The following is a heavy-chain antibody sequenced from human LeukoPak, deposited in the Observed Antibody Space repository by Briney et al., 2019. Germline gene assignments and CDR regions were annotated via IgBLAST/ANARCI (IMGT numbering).Heavy chain of an antibody. CDR2: TRYDGANK. V-gene: IGHV3-30*02. D-gene: IGHD1-26*01. J-gene: IGHJ4*02. Sequence: PGGSLRLSCAASGFTFSSYGMHWVRQAPGKGLEWVAFTRYDGANKYYADSVKGRFTISRDSSKNTLYLQMNSLRDEDTAVYYCARENIVGSTWGDIDYWGQGILVTVSS. CDR3: ARENIVGSTWGDIDY. CDR1: GFTFSSYG.